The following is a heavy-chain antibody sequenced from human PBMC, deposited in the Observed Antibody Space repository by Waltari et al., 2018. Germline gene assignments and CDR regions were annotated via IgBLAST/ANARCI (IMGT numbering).Heavy chain of an antibody. D-gene: IGHD3-3*01. CDR1: GYSFTSYW. J-gene: IGHJ4*02. CDR3: ARQGELDYDFWSGPKD. V-gene: IGHV5-51*01. Sequence: EVQLVQSGAEVKKPGESLKISCKGSGYSFTSYWIGWVRQMPGKGLEWMGVIYPGDSDTRDSPSFQGQVTISADKSISTAYLQWSSLKASDTAMYYCARQGELDYDFWSGPKDWGQGTLVTVSS. CDR2: IYPGDSDT.